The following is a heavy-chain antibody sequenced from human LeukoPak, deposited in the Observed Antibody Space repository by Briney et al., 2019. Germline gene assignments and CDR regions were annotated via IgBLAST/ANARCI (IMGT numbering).Heavy chain of an antibody. J-gene: IGHJ6*02. CDR1: GGSIRSSNW. V-gene: IGHV4-4*02. Sequence: SETLSLTCAVSGGSIRSSNWWSWVRQPPGKGLEWIGEIYHSGSTNYNPSLKSRVTISVGKSKNQFSLKLSSVTAADTAVYYCATPPDSYGMDVWGQGTTVTVSS. D-gene: IGHD1-14*01. CDR2: IYHSGST. CDR3: ATPPDSYGMDV.